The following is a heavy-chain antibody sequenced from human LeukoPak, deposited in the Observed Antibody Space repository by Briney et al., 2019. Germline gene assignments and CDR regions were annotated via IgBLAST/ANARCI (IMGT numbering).Heavy chain of an antibody. CDR2: ISGSGGST. D-gene: IGHD3-22*01. CDR3: AKVGPSYYYDSSGYQDY. J-gene: IGHJ4*02. Sequence: GGSLRLSCAASGFTFSSYSMNWVRQAPGKGLEWVSAISGSGGSTYYADSVKGRFTISRDNSKNTLYLQMNSLRAEDTAVYYRAKVGPSYYYDSSGYQDYWGQGTLVTVSS. V-gene: IGHV3-23*01. CDR1: GFTFSSYS.